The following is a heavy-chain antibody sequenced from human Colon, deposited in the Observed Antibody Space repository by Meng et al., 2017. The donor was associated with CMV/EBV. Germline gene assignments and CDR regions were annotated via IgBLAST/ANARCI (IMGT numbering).Heavy chain of an antibody. Sequence: GESLKISCATSGFTFGDFGMNWVRQAPGKGLEWGASISYGSSYMYYLDSVQGRFTISRDNTANSLYLQMNSLRAEDSAVYYCARQTSSSTYDFWGQGTLVTVSS. V-gene: IGHV3-21*01. CDR1: GFTFGDFG. CDR2: ISYGSSYM. J-gene: IGHJ4*02. CDR3: ARQTSSSTYDF. D-gene: IGHD1-1*01.